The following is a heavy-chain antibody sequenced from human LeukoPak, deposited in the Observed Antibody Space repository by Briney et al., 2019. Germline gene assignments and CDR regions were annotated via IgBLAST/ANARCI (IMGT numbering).Heavy chain of an antibody. J-gene: IGHJ4*02. D-gene: IGHD5-12*01. CDR3: ARDPGGYSGYDSPPELY. CDR1: GFTFSSYS. Sequence: GGTLRLSCAASGFTFSSYSMNWVRQAPGKGLEWVSYITSISSTIYYADSVKGRFTISRDNAKNSLYLQMNSLRDEDTAVYYCARDPGGYSGYDSPPELYWGQGTLVTVSS. CDR2: ITSISSTI. V-gene: IGHV3-48*02.